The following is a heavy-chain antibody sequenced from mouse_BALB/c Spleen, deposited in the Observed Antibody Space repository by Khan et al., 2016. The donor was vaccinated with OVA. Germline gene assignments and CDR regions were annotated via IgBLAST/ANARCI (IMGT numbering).Heavy chain of an antibody. J-gene: IGHJ2*01. CDR2: ISYSGNT. D-gene: IGHD1-1*01. Sequence: EVKLEVSGPGLVKPSQSLSLTCTVTGYSITTDYAWNWIRQFPGNKLEWMGYISYSGNTKYNPSLKSRISITRDTSKNQFFLQLKSVPTEDTARYSCARVYGGDFDYWGQGTTLTVSS. CDR3: ARVYGGDFDY. V-gene: IGHV3-2*02. CDR1: GYSITTDYA.